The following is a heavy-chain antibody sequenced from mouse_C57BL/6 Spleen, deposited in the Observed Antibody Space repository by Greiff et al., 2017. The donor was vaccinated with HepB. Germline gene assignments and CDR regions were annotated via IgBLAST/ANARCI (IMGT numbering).Heavy chain of an antibody. Sequence: QVQLQQPGAELVKPGASVKLSCKASGYTFTSYWMQWVKQRPGQGLEWIGEIDPSDSYTNYKQKFKVKGTLTVDTSSSTAYMQLSSLTSEDSAVFYGANYYGSSYLLDYWGQGTTLTVSS. CDR2: IDPSDSYT. CDR3: ANYYGSSYLLDY. V-gene: IGHV1-50*01. CDR1: GYTFTSYW. D-gene: IGHD1-1*01. J-gene: IGHJ2*01.